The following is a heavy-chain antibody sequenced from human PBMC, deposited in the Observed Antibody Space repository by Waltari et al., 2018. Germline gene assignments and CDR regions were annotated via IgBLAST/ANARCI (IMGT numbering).Heavy chain of an antibody. J-gene: IGHJ4*02. Sequence: QLQLQESGPGLVKPSETLSLTCTVSGGSISSSSYYWGWIRQPPGKGLEWIGSIYYSGSTYYNPSLKSRVTISVDTSKNQFSLKLSSVTAADTAVYYSARLGAAAGLDYWGQGTLVTVSS. CDR1: GGSISSSSYY. CDR2: IYYSGST. V-gene: IGHV4-39*01. D-gene: IGHD6-13*01. CDR3: ARLGAAAGLDY.